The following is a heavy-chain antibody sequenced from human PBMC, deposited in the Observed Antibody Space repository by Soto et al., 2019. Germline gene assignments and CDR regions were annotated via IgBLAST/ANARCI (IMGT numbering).Heavy chain of an antibody. CDR1: GFTFSRYG. D-gene: IGHD2-15*01. V-gene: IGHV3-33*01. CDR2: IWYDGSNE. Sequence: QVQLVESGGGVGQPGRSLRLSCAASGFTFSRYGMHWVRQAPGKGLEWVAVIWYDGSNEYYGDSVKGRFTISRDNSRNTLFLQMNSLRVEDTALYFCARGRGRSLYGMDVWGQGTTVTVSS. CDR3: ARGRGRSLYGMDV. J-gene: IGHJ6*02.